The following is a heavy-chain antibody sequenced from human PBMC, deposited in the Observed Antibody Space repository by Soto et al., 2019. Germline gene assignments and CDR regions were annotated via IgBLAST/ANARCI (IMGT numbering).Heavy chain of an antibody. CDR2: IYSGGST. J-gene: IGHJ6*02. CDR1: GFTVSSNY. Sequence: GGSLRLSCAASGFTVSSNYMSWVRQAPGKGLEWVSVIYSGGSTYYADSVKGRFTISRDNSKNTVHLQMNSLRAEDTAVYYCAIEWELPNYYCMDVWGQGTTVTVSS. CDR3: AIEWELPNYYCMDV. V-gene: IGHV3-53*01. D-gene: IGHD1-26*01.